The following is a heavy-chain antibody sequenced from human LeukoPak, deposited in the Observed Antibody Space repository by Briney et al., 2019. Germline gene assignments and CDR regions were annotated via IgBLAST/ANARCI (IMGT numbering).Heavy chain of an antibody. Sequence: GGSLRLSCAASGSYWMHWVRHAPGKGLVWVSHINSDGSWTSYADSVKGRFTISKDNAKNTVYLQMNNLRAEDTAVYYCVSFYETYWGRGTLVTVSS. J-gene: IGHJ4*02. D-gene: IGHD2/OR15-2a*01. CDR1: GSYW. CDR2: INSDGSWT. CDR3: VSFYETY. V-gene: IGHV3-74*01.